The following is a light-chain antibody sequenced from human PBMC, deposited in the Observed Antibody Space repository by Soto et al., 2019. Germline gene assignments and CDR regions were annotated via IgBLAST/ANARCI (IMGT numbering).Light chain of an antibody. J-gene: IGLJ1*01. CDR2: DVS. Sequence: QSALTQPRSVSGSPGQSVTISCTGTSSDVDGYNYVSWYQQHPGKAPKLMIYDVSERPSGVPDRFSGSKSGNTASLTISGLQAEDEADYYCCSDAGSYTSYVFGTGTKVTVL. CDR3: CSDAGSYTSYV. V-gene: IGLV2-11*01. CDR1: SSDVDGYNY.